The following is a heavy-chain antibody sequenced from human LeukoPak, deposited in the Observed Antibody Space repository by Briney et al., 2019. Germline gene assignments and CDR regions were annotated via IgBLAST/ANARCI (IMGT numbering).Heavy chain of an antibody. CDR3: ARTAVGYYYGSGSYLGFDY. Sequence: SSETLSLTCTVSGGSISSYYWSWIRQPPGKGLEWIGYIYYSGSTNYNPSLKSRVTISVDTSKNQFSLKLSSVTAADTAVYYCARTAVGYYYGSGSYLGFDYWVQGTLVTVSS. V-gene: IGHV4-59*01. D-gene: IGHD3-10*01. CDR2: IYYSGST. CDR1: GGSISSYY. J-gene: IGHJ4*02.